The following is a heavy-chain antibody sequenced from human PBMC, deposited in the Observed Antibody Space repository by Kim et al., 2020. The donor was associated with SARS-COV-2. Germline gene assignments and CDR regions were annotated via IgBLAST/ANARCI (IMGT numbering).Heavy chain of an antibody. D-gene: IGHD3-10*01. Sequence: GGSLRLSCAASGFTFSSYAMSWVRQAPGKGLEWVSAISGSGGSTYYADSVKGRFTISRDNSKNTLYLQMNSLRAEDTAVYYCAKVFVRISSGSYHIGDAFDIWGQGTMVTVSS. CDR3: AKVFVRISSGSYHIGDAFDI. CDR1: GFTFSSYA. J-gene: IGHJ3*02. CDR2: ISGSGGST. V-gene: IGHV3-23*01.